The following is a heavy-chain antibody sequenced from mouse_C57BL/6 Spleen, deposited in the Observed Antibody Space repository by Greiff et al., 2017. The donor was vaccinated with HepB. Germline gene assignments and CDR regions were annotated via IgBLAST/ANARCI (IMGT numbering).Heavy chain of an antibody. D-gene: IGHD3-3*01. CDR1: GYTFTNYW. V-gene: IGHV1-63*01. CDR3: ARGRDAFDY. CDR2: IYPGGGYT. Sequence: QVQLKQSGAELVRPGTSVKMSCKASGYTFTNYWIGWAKQRPGHGLEWIGDIYPGGGYTNYNEKFKGKATLTADKSSSTAYMQVSSLTSEDSAIYYCARGRDAFDYWGQGTTLTVSS. J-gene: IGHJ2*01.